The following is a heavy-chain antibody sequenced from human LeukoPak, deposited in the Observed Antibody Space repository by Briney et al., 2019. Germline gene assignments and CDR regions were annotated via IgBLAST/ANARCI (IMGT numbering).Heavy chain of an antibody. CDR1: GGSISSYY. Sequence: KPSETLSLTCTVSGGSISSYYWSWIRQPPGKGLEWIGEINHSGSTNYNPSLKSRVTISVDTSKNQFSLKLSSVTAADTAVYYCARGWYYYDSSGPSIFDIWGQGTMVTVSS. CDR3: ARGWYYYDSSGPSIFDI. V-gene: IGHV4-34*01. CDR2: INHSGST. D-gene: IGHD3-22*01. J-gene: IGHJ3*02.